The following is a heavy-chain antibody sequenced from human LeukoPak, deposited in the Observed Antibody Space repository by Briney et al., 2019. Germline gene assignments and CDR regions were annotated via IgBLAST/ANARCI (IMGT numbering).Heavy chain of an antibody. D-gene: IGHD6-6*01. V-gene: IGHV3-11*01. J-gene: IGHJ6*02. CDR1: GFTFSDYY. Sequence: PGGSLRLSCAAFGFTFSDYYMSWIRQAPGKGLEWVSYISSSGSTIYYADSVKGRFTISRDNAKNSLYLQMSSLRAEDTAVYYCARDVAARLVYYYYGMDVWGQGTTVTVSS. CDR2: ISSSGSTI. CDR3: ARDVAARLVYYYYGMDV.